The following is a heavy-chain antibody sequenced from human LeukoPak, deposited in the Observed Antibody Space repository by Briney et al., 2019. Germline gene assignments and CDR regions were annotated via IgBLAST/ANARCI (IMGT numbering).Heavy chain of an antibody. V-gene: IGHV3-74*01. J-gene: IGHJ4*02. CDR3: ARDMDEAYSGNTPHF. CDR2: ISSDGSGT. CDR1: GFSFSNYW. D-gene: IGHD4-23*01. Sequence: PGGSQRLSCAASGFSFSNYWMHWVRQAPGKGLVWVARISSDGSGTIHADSVKGRFTISRDNAKNTLYLQMNSLRAEDTALYFCARDMDEAYSGNTPHFWGRGTLVTVSS.